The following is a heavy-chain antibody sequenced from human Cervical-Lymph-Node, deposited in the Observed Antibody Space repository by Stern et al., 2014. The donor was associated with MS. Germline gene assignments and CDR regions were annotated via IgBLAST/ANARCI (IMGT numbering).Heavy chain of an antibody. V-gene: IGHV1-18*04. D-gene: IGHD2-15*01. CDR3: AREVAPMYGRPEFSWLDT. J-gene: IGHJ5*02. Sequence: QMQLVQSGAELKKPGASVKVSCKASGYTFTAYDVAWVRQAPGQGPEWMGGISTSTGNSKSAQNLQGRLALSIDASTTTAHMELKSLTSDDTAVYYCAREVAPMYGRPEFSWLDTWGQGSLVTVSA. CDR2: ISTSTGNS. CDR1: GYTFTAYD.